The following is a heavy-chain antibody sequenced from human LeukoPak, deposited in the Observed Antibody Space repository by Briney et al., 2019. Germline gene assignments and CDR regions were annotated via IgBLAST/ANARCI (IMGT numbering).Heavy chain of an antibody. CDR1: GGSISSGGYY. D-gene: IGHD2-8*01. Sequence: SETLSLTCTVSGGSISSGGYYWSWVRQHPGKGLEWIGYIYYSGSTYYNPSLKSRVTISVDTSKNQFSLKLSSVTAADTAVYYCASTKPSYYYYGMDVWGQGTTVTVSS. J-gene: IGHJ6*02. V-gene: IGHV4-31*03. CDR3: ASTKPSYYYYGMDV. CDR2: IYYSGST.